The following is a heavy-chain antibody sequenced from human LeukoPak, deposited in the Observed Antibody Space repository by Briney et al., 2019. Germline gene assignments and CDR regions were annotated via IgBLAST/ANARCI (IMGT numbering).Heavy chain of an antibody. V-gene: IGHV1-8*03. CDR3: ARAWFGGAFDI. D-gene: IGHD3-10*01. CDR1: GYTFTSYD. CDR2: MNPNSGNT. J-gene: IGHJ3*02. Sequence: ASVTVSFKASGYTFTSYDINWVRQATGQGLEWLGWMNPNSGNTGYAQKFQGRVTITRNTSISTAYMELSSLRSEDTAVYYCARAWFGGAFDIWGQGTMVTVSS.